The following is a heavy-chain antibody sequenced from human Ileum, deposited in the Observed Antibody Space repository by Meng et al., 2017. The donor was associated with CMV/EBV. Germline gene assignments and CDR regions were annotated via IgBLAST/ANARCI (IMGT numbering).Heavy chain of an antibody. CDR1: GSPFTAHY. Sequence: SCKASGSPFTAHYFHWVRQAPGQGLEWMGWIHPPRGDTNYAQQFQGRVTLTRDTSINTGYMELTRLTSDDTAVYYCARDNNWGPDYWGQGTLVTVSS. CDR3: ARDNNWGPDY. J-gene: IGHJ4*02. V-gene: IGHV1-2*02. CDR2: IHPPRGDT. D-gene: IGHD7-27*01.